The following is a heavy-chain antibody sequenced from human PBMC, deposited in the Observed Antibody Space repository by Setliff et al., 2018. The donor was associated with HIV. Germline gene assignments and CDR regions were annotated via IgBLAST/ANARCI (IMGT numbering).Heavy chain of an antibody. D-gene: IGHD3-10*01. CDR2: ITADHGNP. CDR1: GYTFTNSA. CDR3: APEHNYYGSGSYSWFDP. J-gene: IGHJ5*02. Sequence: ASVKVSCKASGYTFTNSAMHWARQAPGQRLEWMGWITADHGNPKYSQKFQCRVTITADTSTDTAYMELSSLRSEDTAVYYCAPEHNYYGSGSYSWFDPWGQGTLVTVSS. V-gene: IGHV1-3*01.